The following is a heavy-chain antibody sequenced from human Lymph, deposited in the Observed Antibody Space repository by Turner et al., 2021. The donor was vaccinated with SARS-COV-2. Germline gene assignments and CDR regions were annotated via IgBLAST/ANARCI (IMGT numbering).Heavy chain of an antibody. D-gene: IGHD3-16*01. CDR1: GYSFTSYL. CDR2: IYPGDSET. V-gene: IGHV5-51*01. Sequence: LVQCVAWIKLRLGSPKLLSKGSGYSFTSYLIGWVRQMPGKGLEWMGIIYPGDSETIYSSFFQGQVTISADKSISTAYLQWSSLKAADTAMYYCARRGEATRLWAALDYWGQGTLGTVSS. J-gene: IGHJ4*02. CDR3: ARRGEATRLWAALDY.